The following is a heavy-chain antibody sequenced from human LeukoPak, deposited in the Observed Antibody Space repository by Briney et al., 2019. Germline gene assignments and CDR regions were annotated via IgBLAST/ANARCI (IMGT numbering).Heavy chain of an antibody. CDR1: AASFSSHY. CDR2: ISHIGST. Sequence: SETLSLTCAVSAASFSSHYWTWIRQSPGKGLEWIGYISHIGSTNYNPSLKSRVIISIETSRNQFSLKLSSVTAADAAVYFCSGDLVMLTKGLDSCGEGPIVSASS. V-gene: IGHV4-59*11. CDR3: SGDLVMLTKGLDS. J-gene: IGHJ3*02. D-gene: IGHD3-16*01.